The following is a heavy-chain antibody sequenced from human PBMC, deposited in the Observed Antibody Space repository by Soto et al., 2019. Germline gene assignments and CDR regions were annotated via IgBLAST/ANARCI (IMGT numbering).Heavy chain of an antibody. CDR1: GFTFSSYS. D-gene: IGHD3-22*01. CDR2: ISSSGSTI. J-gene: IGHJ6*01. Sequence: PGGSLRLSCAASGFTFSSYSTNWVRQAPGKGLEWVSYISSSGSTIYYADSVKGRFTISRDNAKNSLYLQMNSLRDENTAVYYCARDKPEGYYDSSGYSYYYGMDVWGQGTTVTVSS. CDR3: ARDKPEGYYDSSGYSYYYGMDV. V-gene: IGHV3-48*02.